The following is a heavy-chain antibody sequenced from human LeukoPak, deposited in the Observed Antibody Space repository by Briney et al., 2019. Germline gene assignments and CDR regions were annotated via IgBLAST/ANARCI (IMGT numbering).Heavy chain of an antibody. V-gene: IGHV1-69*05. CDR1: GGTFSSYA. J-gene: IGHJ4*02. Sequence: SVKVSCKASGGTFSSYAISWVRQAPGQGLEWMGRIIPIFGTANYAQKFQGRVTITTDESTSTAYMELSSLRSEDTAVYYCERAEREQFAQWDYWGQGTLVTVSS. CDR2: IIPIFGTA. D-gene: IGHD6-6*01. CDR3: ERAEREQFAQWDY.